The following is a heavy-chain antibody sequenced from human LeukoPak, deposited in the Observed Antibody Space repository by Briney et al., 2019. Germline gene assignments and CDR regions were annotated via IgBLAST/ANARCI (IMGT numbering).Heavy chain of an antibody. CDR2: ISGSGSST. D-gene: IGHD1-26*01. CDR3: ARRIVGTSGAVDV. Sequence: LGGSLRLSWAASGFTSSSDGMRWVRQAPVKGLGWVSSISGSGSSTYYADSAKGRFAISREDSMNTLHLQMNSLRVEDTAVYYCARRIVGTSGAVDVWGRGTMVTVSS. CDR1: GFTSSSDG. V-gene: IGHV3-23*01. J-gene: IGHJ3*01.